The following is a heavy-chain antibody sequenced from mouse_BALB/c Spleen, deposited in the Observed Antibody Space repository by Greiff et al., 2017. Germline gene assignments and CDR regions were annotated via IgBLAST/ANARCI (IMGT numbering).Heavy chain of an antibody. D-gene: IGHD1-1*01. CDR1: GFTFSSFG. CDR3: ARNYGSSYYAMDY. V-gene: IGHV5-17*02. J-gene: IGHJ4*01. Sequence: EVNVVESGGGLVQPGGSRKLSCAASGFTFSSFGMHWVRQAPEKGLEWVAYISSGSSTIYYADTVKGRFTISRDNPKNTLFLQMTSLRSEDTAMYDCARNYGSSYYAMDYWGQGTSVTVSS. CDR2: ISSGSSTI.